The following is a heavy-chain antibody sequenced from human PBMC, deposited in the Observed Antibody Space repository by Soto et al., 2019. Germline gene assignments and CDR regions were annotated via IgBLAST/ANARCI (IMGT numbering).Heavy chain of an antibody. D-gene: IGHD5-12*01. CDR3: VTAVRGYNPNGDL. V-gene: IGHV3-7*03. CDR2: IKADGTEK. CDR1: GFTISSYW. J-gene: IGHJ6*02. Sequence: VQLVESGGDLVQPGGSLRLSCVGSGFTISSYWVGWVRQTPGKGLEWVATIKADGTEKYNVDSMKGRFAFPRDSAKTSVYQEINRLKAEDTAVYYCVTAVRGYNPNGDLWGQGTSDTVSS.